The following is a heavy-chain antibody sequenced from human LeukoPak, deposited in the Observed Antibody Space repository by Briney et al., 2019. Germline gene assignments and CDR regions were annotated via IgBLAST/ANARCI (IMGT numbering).Heavy chain of an antibody. CDR3: VRARDDGDYMVV. D-gene: IGHD4-17*01. J-gene: IGHJ6*03. Sequence: SETLSLTCAVYGASMSTYYWAWIRQPPGKGLEWIGCIYHSATNNYNPSLMSRVNISLETNKNQFSLLLKSVTRADTAIYYCVRARDDGDYMVVWGKRTTVSVSS. CDR1: GASMSTYY. CDR2: IYHSATN. V-gene: IGHV4-59*01.